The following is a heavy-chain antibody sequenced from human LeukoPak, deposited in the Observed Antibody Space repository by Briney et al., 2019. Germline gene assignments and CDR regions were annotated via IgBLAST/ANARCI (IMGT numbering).Heavy chain of an antibody. CDR2: ISYDGSNK. Sequence: GGSLRLSCAASGFTFSSYAMHWVRQAPGKGLEWVAAISYDGSNKYYADSVKGRFTISRDNSKNTLYLQMNSLRAEDTAVYYCARDHVGSMIVVADNWFDPWGQGTLVTVSS. D-gene: IGHD3-22*01. CDR3: ARDHVGSMIVVADNWFDP. V-gene: IGHV3-30-3*01. CDR1: GFTFSSYA. J-gene: IGHJ5*02.